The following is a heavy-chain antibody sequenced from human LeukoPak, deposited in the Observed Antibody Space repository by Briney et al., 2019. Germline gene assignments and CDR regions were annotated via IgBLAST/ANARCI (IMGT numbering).Heavy chain of an antibody. D-gene: IGHD3-22*01. CDR1: GFTFRTTG. CDR3: AVTPVITSHPLPN. CDR2: IWYDGTKK. J-gene: IGHJ4*02. V-gene: IGHV3-33*01. Sequence: PGGSLRLSCAASGFTFRTTGMHWVRQAPGKGLEWVGVIWYDGTKKYYADSVKGRFTISRDNSKNTLYLQMNSLRAEDTAVYYCAVTPVITSHPLPNWGQGTLVTVSS.